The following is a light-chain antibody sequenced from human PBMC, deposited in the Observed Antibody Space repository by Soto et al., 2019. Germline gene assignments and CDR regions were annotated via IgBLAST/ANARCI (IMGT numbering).Light chain of an antibody. CDR3: SSYAGSNNWV. Sequence: QSALTQPPSASGSPGQSVTISCTGTSSDVGGYKSVSWYQQHPGKAPKLMIYDANKRPSGVPDRFSGSKSGNTASLTVSGLQAEDEADYYCSSYAGSNNWVFGGGTKLTVL. J-gene: IGLJ2*01. CDR1: SSDVGGYKS. CDR2: DAN. V-gene: IGLV2-8*01.